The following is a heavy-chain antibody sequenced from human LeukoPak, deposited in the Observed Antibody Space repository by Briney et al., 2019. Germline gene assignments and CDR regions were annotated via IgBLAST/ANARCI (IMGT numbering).Heavy chain of an antibody. Sequence: GKSLRLSCAASGFTFSSYWMHWVRQVPGKGLVWVSRINSDGSSTSYADSVKGRFTISRDNAKNTLYLQMNSLRAEDTAVYYCARDQNWNYAGAFDIWGQGTMVTVSS. J-gene: IGHJ3*02. V-gene: IGHV3-74*01. CDR3: ARDQNWNYAGAFDI. D-gene: IGHD1-7*01. CDR1: GFTFSSYW. CDR2: INSDGSST.